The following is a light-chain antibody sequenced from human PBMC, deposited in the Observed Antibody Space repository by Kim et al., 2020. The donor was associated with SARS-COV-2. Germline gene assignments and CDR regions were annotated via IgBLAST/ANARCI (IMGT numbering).Light chain of an antibody. Sequence: VSQGQTASIPCSGDKLGVKYACWYQQKPGQSPVLVIYQNSKRPSGIPERFSGSNSGNTATLTISGTQAMDEADYYCQAWDSSTVVFGGGTQLTVL. CDR1: KLGVKY. V-gene: IGLV3-1*01. CDR3: QAWDSSTVV. J-gene: IGLJ2*01. CDR2: QNS.